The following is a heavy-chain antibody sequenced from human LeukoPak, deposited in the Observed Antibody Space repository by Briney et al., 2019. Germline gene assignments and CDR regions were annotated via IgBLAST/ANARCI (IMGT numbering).Heavy chain of an antibody. CDR1: GFTFSSYA. V-gene: IGHV3-23*01. CDR2: VSDSGGST. J-gene: IGHJ4*02. CDR3: AREAVAGRSPNFDY. Sequence: GGSLRLSCAASGFTFSSYAMSWVRQAPGKGLEWVSGVSDSGGSTYYADSVKGRFTISRDNAKNSLYLQMNSLRAEDTAVYYCAREAVAGRSPNFDYWGQGTLVTVSS. D-gene: IGHD6-19*01.